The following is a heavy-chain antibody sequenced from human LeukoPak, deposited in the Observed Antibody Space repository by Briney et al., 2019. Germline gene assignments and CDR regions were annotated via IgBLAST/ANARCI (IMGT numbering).Heavy chain of an antibody. CDR3: AKGTAASSPGRSDY. D-gene: IGHD2-2*01. J-gene: IGHJ4*02. CDR1: GVTFSSYA. Sequence: GGALRLSRAASGVTFSSYATNLVRQAPGEGVGWVSTISGGGGSTYYADSVKGRFTISRDNSKNTLYLQMNSLRAEDTAVYYCAKGTAASSPGRSDYWGQGTLVTVSS. CDR2: ISGGGGST. V-gene: IGHV3-23*01.